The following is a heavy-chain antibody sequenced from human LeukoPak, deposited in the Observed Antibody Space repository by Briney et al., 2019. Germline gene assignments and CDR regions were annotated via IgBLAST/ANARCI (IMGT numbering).Heavy chain of an antibody. CDR3: ARDLLWFGELLGWFDP. D-gene: IGHD3-10*01. CDR2: IYHTGST. J-gene: IGHJ5*02. CDR1: GGSVSDYY. V-gene: IGHV4-59*02. Sequence: SETLSLTCTISGGSVSDYYWSWIRQSPGKGLEWIGYIYHTGSTSYNPSLKSRVTISVDTSKNQFSLKLSSVTAADTAVYYCARDLLWFGELLGWFDPWGQGTLVTVSS.